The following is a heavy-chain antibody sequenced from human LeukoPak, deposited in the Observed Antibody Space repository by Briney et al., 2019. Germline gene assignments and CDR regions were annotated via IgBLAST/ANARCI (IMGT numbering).Heavy chain of an antibody. CDR3: ARSGTVYYFDY. D-gene: IGHD2-8*02. V-gene: IGHV1-69*04. Sequence: ASVKVSCKTSGYTFTSYGISWVRQAPGQGLEWMGRIIPILGIANYAQKFQGRVTITADKSTSTAYMELSSLRSEDTAVYYCARSGTVYYFDYWGQGTLVTVSS. CDR2: IIPILGIA. CDR1: GYTFTSYG. J-gene: IGHJ4*02.